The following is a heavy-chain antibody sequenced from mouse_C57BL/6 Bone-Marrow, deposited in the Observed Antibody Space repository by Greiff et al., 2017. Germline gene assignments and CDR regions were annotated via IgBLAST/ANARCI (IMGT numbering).Heavy chain of an antibody. J-gene: IGHJ2*01. D-gene: IGHD2-4*01. Sequence: EVQGVESGGGLVKPGGSLKLSCAASGFTFSDYGMHWVRQAPEKGLEWVAYISSGSSTIYYADTVKGRFTISRANAKNTLFLKKTSLRSEDTAMYYGERKDYEYDDGAYYVDYWGQGTTLTVSS. V-gene: IGHV5-17*01. CDR1: GFTFSDYG. CDR3: ERKDYEYDDGAYYVDY. CDR2: ISSGSSTI.